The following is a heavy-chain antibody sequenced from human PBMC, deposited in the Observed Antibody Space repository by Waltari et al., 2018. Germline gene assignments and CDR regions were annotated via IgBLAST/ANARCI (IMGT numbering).Heavy chain of an antibody. Sequence: QVQLQESGPGLVKPSETLSLTCTVSGGSISSYYWSWIRQPAGKGLEWIVRIYTSGSTNYNPSLKSRVTMSVDTSKNQFSLKLSSVTAADTAVYYCAADEGVASGGPPDYWGQGTLVTVSS. CDR2: IYTSGST. D-gene: IGHD3-3*01. J-gene: IGHJ4*02. CDR1: GGSISSYY. CDR3: AADEGVASGGPPDY. V-gene: IGHV4-4*07.